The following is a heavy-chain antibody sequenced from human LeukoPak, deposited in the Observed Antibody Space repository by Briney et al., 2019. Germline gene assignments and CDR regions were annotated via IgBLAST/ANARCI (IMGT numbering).Heavy chain of an antibody. J-gene: IGHJ4*02. D-gene: IGHD4-17*01. CDR3: ASRREDYGDLFDY. V-gene: IGHV3-23*01. Sequence: GGSLRLSCAASGFTFSSYAMSWVRQAPGKGLEWVSAISGSGGSTYYADSVKGRFTISRDNSKNTLYLQMNSLRAEDTAVYYCASRREDYGDLFDYWGQGTLVTVSS. CDR1: GFTFSSYA. CDR2: ISGSGGST.